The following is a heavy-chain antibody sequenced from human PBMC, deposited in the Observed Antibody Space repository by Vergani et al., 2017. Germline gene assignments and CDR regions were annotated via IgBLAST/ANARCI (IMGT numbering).Heavy chain of an antibody. CDR3: ARDRITIFGVVTYYYYMDV. J-gene: IGHJ6*03. Sequence: EVQVLESGGGLVQPGGSLRLSCAASGFTVSSYPMSWVRQAPGKGLEWVSTISGSGGSGSTYYADSVKGRFTISRDNSKNSLYLQMNSLRAEDTAVYYCARDRITIFGVVTYYYYMDVWGKGP. V-gene: IGHV3-23*01. CDR1: GFTVSSYP. CDR2: ISGSGGSGST. D-gene: IGHD3-3*01.